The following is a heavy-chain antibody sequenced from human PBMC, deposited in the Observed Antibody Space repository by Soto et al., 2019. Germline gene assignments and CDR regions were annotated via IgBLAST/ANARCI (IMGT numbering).Heavy chain of an antibody. V-gene: IGHV1-69*13. D-gene: IGHD2-2*01. Sequence: ASVKVSCKASGGTFSSYAISWVRQAPGQGLEWMGGIIPIFGTANYAQKFQGRVTITADESTSTAYMELSSLRSEDTAVYYCARKDIVVVPAAKGYYYYGMDVWGQGTTVTVSS. CDR1: GGTFSSYA. CDR2: IIPIFGTA. CDR3: ARKDIVVVPAAKGYYYYGMDV. J-gene: IGHJ6*02.